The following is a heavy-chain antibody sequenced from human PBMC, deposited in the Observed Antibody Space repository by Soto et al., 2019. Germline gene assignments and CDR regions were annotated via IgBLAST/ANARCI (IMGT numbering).Heavy chain of an antibody. Sequence: QVQLVESGGGLVKPGGSLRLSCAASGFTFSDYYMTWVRQAPGKGLEWISYISSSGSTIFYAPSVKGRFTISRDNAKNSLDLQIDRLRTEDTAVYFCARGGYCSGGRCLWKSTGMDVWGRGTTVTVSS. V-gene: IGHV3-11*01. CDR2: ISSSGSTI. CDR3: ARGGYCSGGRCLWKSTGMDV. CDR1: GFTFSDYY. J-gene: IGHJ6*02. D-gene: IGHD2-15*01.